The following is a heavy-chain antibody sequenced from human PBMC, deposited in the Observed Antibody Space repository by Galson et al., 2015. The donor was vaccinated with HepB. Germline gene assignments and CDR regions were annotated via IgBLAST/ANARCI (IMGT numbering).Heavy chain of an antibody. Sequence: VKVSCKASRYTFTAYYIHWVRQAPGQGLEWMGRINPRTGDTTYAQKFQGRITMTRDTSISIVYMELSRLRFDDTAIYYCARGGAAAGSKFNWFDPWGQGTLVTVSS. CDR1: RYTFTAYY. D-gene: IGHD6-13*01. CDR2: INPRTGDT. J-gene: IGHJ5*02. CDR3: ARGGAAAGSKFNWFDP. V-gene: IGHV1-2*06.